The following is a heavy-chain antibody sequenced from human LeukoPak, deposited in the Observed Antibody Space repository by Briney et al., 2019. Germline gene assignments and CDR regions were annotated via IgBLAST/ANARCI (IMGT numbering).Heavy chain of an antibody. CDR2: INFSGSY. CDR3: ARAPVGYCSVGTCKRYFDY. Sequence: SQTLSLTCTVSGGSISSGDYYWNWIRPPPGKGLEYIGYINFSGSYSYNPSLKGRLTISVVTSKNQFSLKLSSVTAADTGVYYCARAPVGYCSVGTCKRYFDYLGQGNLVTVSS. V-gene: IGHV4-30-4*01. J-gene: IGHJ4*02. CDR1: GGSISSGDYY. D-gene: IGHD2-15*01.